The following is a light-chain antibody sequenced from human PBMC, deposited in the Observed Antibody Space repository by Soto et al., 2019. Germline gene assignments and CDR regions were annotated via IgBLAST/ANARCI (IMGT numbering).Light chain of an antibody. V-gene: IGLV2-14*01. Sequence: QSVLTQPASVSGSPGQSITISCTGTSSDVGGYNYVSWYQQHPGKAPKLMIYDVINRPSGVSNRFSGSKSGNTASLTISGLQDEDEADYYCSSYTRSNTLVFGGGTKLTVL. J-gene: IGLJ2*01. CDR2: DVI. CDR3: SSYTRSNTLV. CDR1: SSDVGGYNY.